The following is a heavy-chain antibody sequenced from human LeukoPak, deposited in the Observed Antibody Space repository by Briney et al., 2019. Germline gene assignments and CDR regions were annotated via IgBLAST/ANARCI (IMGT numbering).Heavy chain of an antibody. J-gene: IGHJ6*03. Sequence: SETLSLTCTLSGGTVTSSTYYWGWMRQPPGKGLEWIGSISYSGATYYNPSLKSRATMSVHTSKNQFSLKLSSVTDADTAVYYCARDGFYYHYYMDVWGEGTTVTVSS. D-gene: IGHD1-14*01. CDR3: ARDGFYYHYYMDV. V-gene: IGHV4-39*07. CDR2: ISYSGAT. CDR1: GGTVTSSTYY.